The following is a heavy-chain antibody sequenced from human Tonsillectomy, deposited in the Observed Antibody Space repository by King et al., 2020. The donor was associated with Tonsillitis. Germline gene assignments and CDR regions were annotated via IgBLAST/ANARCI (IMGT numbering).Heavy chain of an antibody. CDR2: ISGSGTYI. CDR1: GFTFSSYS. CDR3: ARNQIAVALLCFDY. D-gene: IGHD6-19*01. Sequence: VQLVESGGGLVKPGGSLRLSCAASGFTFSSYSMNWVRQAPGKGLEWVSSISGSGTYIYYADSVKGRFTISRDNAKNSLYLQMNSLRAEDTAVYYCARNQIAVALLCFDYWGQGTLVTVSS. V-gene: IGHV3-21*01. J-gene: IGHJ4*02.